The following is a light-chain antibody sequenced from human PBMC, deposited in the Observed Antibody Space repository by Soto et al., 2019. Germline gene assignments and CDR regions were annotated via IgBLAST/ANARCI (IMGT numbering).Light chain of an antibody. CDR1: QGISNY. CDR3: QKYNSDLTWT. Sequence: QLTQSPSSLSASVGDTVTITCRASQGISNYLAWYQHKPGKVPKLLIYGASTLQSGVPSRFSGSGSGTDFTLTVSSLQPEDVATYYCQKYNSDLTWTFGQGTKVYIK. J-gene: IGKJ1*01. V-gene: IGKV1-27*01. CDR2: GAS.